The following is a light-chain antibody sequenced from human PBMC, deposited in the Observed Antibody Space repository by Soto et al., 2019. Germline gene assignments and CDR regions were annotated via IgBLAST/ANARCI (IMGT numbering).Light chain of an antibody. CDR3: CSYTTTSTYV. V-gene: IGLV2-14*01. CDR1: SSDVGGYNY. CDR2: EVF. Sequence: QSALTQPASVSGSPGQSITISCTGTSSDVGGYNYVSWYQQHPGKVPKLMIYEVFRRPSGISNRFSGSKSGNTASLTTSGLQAEDEADYYCCSYTTTSTYVFGGGTKLTVL. J-gene: IGLJ2*01.